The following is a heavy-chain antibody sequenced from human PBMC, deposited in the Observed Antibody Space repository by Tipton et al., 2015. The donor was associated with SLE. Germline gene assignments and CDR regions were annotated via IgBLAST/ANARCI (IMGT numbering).Heavy chain of an antibody. CDR1: GFTFHTYG. D-gene: IGHD1-26*01. V-gene: IGHV3-30*02. CDR2: IRYDGRSQ. Sequence: SLRLSCAASGFTFHTYGMHWVRQAPGKGLDWVTFIRYDGRSQNYADSVKGRFTISRDNSKNTVYLQLNSLRPEDTGVYYCAKDPSGISFHYFDYWGQGTLVTVSS. J-gene: IGHJ4*02. CDR3: AKDPSGISFHYFDY.